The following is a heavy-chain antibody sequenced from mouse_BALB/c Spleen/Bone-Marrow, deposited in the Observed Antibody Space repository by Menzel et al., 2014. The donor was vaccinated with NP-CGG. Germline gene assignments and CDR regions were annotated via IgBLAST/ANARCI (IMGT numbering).Heavy chain of an antibody. D-gene: IGHD3-1*01. V-gene: IGHV3-8*02. Sequence: EVQLVESGPSLVKPSQTLSLTCSVTGDSITSGYWNWIRKFPGNKLEYMGYISYSSSTYYNPSLKSRISITRDTSKNLYYLQLNSVTTKDTATYYCARSGSSGYHYYAMDYWGQGTSVTVSS. J-gene: IGHJ4*01. CDR1: GDSITSGY. CDR3: ARSGSSGYHYYAMDY. CDR2: ISYSSST.